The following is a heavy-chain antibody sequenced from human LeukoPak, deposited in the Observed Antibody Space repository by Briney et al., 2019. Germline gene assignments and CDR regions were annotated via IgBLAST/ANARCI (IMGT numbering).Heavy chain of an antibody. Sequence: SVKVSCKASGGTFSSYAINWVRQAPGQGLEWMGGIIPIFGTANYAQKFQGRVTITADKSTSTAYMELRSLRSDDTAVYYCARNPLTGRGYFDYWGQGTLVTVSS. J-gene: IGHJ4*02. D-gene: IGHD1-20*01. CDR2: IIPIFGTA. CDR1: GGTFSSYA. V-gene: IGHV1-69*06. CDR3: ARNPLTGRGYFDY.